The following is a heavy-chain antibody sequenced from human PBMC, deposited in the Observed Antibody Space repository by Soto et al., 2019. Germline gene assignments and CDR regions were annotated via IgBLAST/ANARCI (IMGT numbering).Heavy chain of an antibody. CDR3: ARQDIAARHVYYYGMDV. V-gene: IGHV5-51*01. CDR2: IYPGDSDT. Sequence: GESLKISCKGSGYSFTSYWIGWVRQMPGKGLEWMGIIYPGDSDTRYSPSFQGQVTISADKSISTAYLQWSSLKASDTAMYYCARQDIAARHVYYYGMDVWGQGTTVTVSS. CDR1: GYSFTSYW. D-gene: IGHD6-6*01. J-gene: IGHJ6*02.